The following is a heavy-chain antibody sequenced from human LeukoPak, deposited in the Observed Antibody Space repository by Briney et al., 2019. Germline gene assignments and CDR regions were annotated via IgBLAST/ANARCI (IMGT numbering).Heavy chain of an antibody. J-gene: IGHJ6*03. V-gene: IGHV4-59*01. D-gene: IGHD5-18*01. CDR1: GGSISGYY. CDR3: ARERAGYSYGPYYYYYYMDV. Sequence: SETLSLTCTVSGGSISGYYWSWIRQPPGKGLEWIGYIYYSGSTNYNPSLKSRVTISVDTSKNQFSLKLSSVTAADTAVYYCARERAGYSYGPYYYYYYMDVWGKGTTVTVSS. CDR2: IYYSGST.